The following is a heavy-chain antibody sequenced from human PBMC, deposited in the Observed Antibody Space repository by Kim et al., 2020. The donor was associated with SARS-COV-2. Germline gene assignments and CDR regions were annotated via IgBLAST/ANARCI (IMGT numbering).Heavy chain of an antibody. Sequence: GGSLRLSCAASGFTFSNAWMSWVRQAPGKGLEWVGRIKSKTDGGTTDYAAPVKGRFTISRDDSKNTLYLQMNSLKTEDTAVYYCTTDLLLWFRESLNGDYYYGMDVWGQGTTVTVSS. D-gene: IGHD3-10*01. V-gene: IGHV3-15*01. CDR2: IKSKTDGGTT. J-gene: IGHJ6*02. CDR1: GFTFSNAW. CDR3: TTDLLLWFRESLNGDYYYGMDV.